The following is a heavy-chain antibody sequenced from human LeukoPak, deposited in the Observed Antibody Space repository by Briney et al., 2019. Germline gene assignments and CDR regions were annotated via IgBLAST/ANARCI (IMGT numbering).Heavy chain of an antibody. CDR1: GYTFTSYG. CDR3: ARVLGYCSSTSCYTTPFDY. D-gene: IGHD2-2*02. CDR2: INPNSGGT. V-gene: IGHV1-2*02. J-gene: IGHJ4*02. Sequence: GASVKVSCKASGYTFTSYGISWVRQAPGQGLEWMGWINPNSGGTNYAQKFQGRVTMTRDTSISTAYMELSRLRSDDTAVYYCARVLGYCSSTSCYTTPFDYWGQGTLVTVSS.